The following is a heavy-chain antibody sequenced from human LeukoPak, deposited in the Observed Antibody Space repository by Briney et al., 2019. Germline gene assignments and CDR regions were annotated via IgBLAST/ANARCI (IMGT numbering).Heavy chain of an antibody. Sequence: ASVKVSCKASGYTFTSYDINWVRQATGQGLEWMGWINPNSGGTNYAQKFQGRVTMTRDTSISTAYMELSRLRSDDTAVYYCARDSGTYNSIGWFDPWGQGTLVTVSS. D-gene: IGHD1-20*01. CDR2: INPNSGGT. J-gene: IGHJ5*02. CDR3: ARDSGTYNSIGWFDP. CDR1: GYTFTSYD. V-gene: IGHV1-2*02.